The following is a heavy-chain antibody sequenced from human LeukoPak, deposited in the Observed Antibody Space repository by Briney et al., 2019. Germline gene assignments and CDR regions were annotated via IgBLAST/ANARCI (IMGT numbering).Heavy chain of an antibody. CDR1: GFTFSSYC. D-gene: IGHD1-26*01. CDR3: ARDDVGPPQEDY. CDR2: IKQDGSVK. J-gene: IGHJ4*02. Sequence: PGGSLRLSCAASGFTFSSYCKSWLRQAPGKGLEWVANIKQDGSVKNYVDSVKGRFTISRDNAKNLLYLQMNSLRVENIAVYCFARDDVGPPQEDYWGQGTLVTVSS. V-gene: IGHV3-7*01.